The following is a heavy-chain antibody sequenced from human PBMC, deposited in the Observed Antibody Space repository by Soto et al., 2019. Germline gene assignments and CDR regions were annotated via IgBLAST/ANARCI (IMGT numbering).Heavy chain of an antibody. J-gene: IGHJ4*02. CDR2: IYYSGST. D-gene: IGHD3-9*01. Sequence: SETLSLTCTVSGGSISSYYWSWIRQPPGKGLEWIGYIYYSGSTNYNPSLKSRVTISVDTSKNQFSLKLSSVTAADTAVYYCARGNLRYFDWPIDYGGKGTLVTVSS. V-gene: IGHV4-59*01. CDR1: GGSISSYY. CDR3: ARGNLRYFDWPIDY.